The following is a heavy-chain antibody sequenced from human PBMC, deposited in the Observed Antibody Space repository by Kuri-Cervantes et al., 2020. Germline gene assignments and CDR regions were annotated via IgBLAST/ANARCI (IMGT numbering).Heavy chain of an antibody. CDR3: ARVCSSGEMDV. CDR2: ISWNSARI. V-gene: IGHV3-9*01. CDR1: GFNFDDFA. D-gene: IGHD2-2*01. Sequence: GGSLRLSCIASGFNFDDFAMHWVRQAPGKGLEWVSGISWNSARIGYADSVKGRFTISRDNAKNSLYLQMNSLRAEDTAVYYCARVCSSGEMDVWGKGTTVTVSS. J-gene: IGHJ6*04.